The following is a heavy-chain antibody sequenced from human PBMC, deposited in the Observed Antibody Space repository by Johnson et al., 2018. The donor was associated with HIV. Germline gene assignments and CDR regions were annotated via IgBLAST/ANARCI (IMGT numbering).Heavy chain of an antibody. D-gene: IGHD6-19*01. CDR3: ARDRSTGWYPAFGI. V-gene: IGHV3-7*01. CDR2: IKQDGSEK. J-gene: IGHJ3*02. CDR1: GFTFSSYA. Sequence: VQLVESGGGLVQPGGSLRLSCAASGFTFSSYAMSWVRQAPGKGLEWVANIKQDGSEKYYVDSVKGRFTISRDNAKNSLYLQMNSLRAEDTAVYYCARDRSTGWYPAFGIWGQGTMVTVSS.